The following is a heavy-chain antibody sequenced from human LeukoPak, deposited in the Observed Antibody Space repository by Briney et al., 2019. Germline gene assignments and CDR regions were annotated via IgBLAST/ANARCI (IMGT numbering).Heavy chain of an antibody. D-gene: IGHD5-12*01. CDR3: AREEGGYSGYDSVDY. CDR2: ISYDGSNK. J-gene: IGHJ4*02. CDR1: GFTFSSYA. V-gene: IGHV3-30*04. Sequence: GVSLRLSCAASGFTFSSYAMHWVRQAPGKGLEWVAVISYDGSNKYYADSVKGRFTISRDNSKNTLYLQMNSLRAEDTAVYYCAREEGGYSGYDSVDYWGQGTLVTVSS.